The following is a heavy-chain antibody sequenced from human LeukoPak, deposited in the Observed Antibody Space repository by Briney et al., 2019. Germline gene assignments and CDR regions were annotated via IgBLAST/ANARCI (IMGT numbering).Heavy chain of an antibody. V-gene: IGHV3-15*01. J-gene: IGHJ4*02. CDR2: IKSKTDGGTT. CDR3: TTVLPYYDSSGYSDY. Sequence: PGGSLRLSCAASGLTFPSYAMSWFRQAPGKGLEWVGRIKSKTDGGTTDYAAPVKGRFTISRDDSKNTLYLQMNSLKTEDTAVYYCTTVLPYYDSSGYSDYWGQGTLVTVSS. D-gene: IGHD3-22*01. CDR1: GLTFPSYA.